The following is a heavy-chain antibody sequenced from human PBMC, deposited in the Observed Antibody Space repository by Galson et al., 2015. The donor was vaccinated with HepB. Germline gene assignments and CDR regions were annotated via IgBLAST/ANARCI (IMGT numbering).Heavy chain of an antibody. D-gene: IGHD2-2*02. V-gene: IGHV3-48*02. CDR2: ISSSSSTI. CDR3: ARGPLVWVVPAAIGYMDV. J-gene: IGHJ6*03. CDR1: GFTFSSYS. Sequence: SLRLSCAASGFTFSSYSMNWVRQAPGKGLEWVSYISSSSSTIYYAGSVKGRFTISRDNAKNSLYLQMNSLRDGDTAVYYCARGPLVWVVPAAIGYMDVWGKGTTVTVSS.